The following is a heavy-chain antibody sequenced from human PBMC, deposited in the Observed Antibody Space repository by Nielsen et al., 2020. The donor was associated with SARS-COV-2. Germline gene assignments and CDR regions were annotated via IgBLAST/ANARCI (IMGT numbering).Heavy chain of an antibody. CDR3: AGGPYSSSSNVHY. CDR1: GFTVSSNY. J-gene: IGHJ4*02. CDR2: IYSGGST. V-gene: IGHV3-53*01. Sequence: GGSLRLSCAASGFTVSSNYMSWVRQAPGKGLEWVSVIYSGGSTYYADSVKGRFTISRDNSKNTLCLQMNSLRAEDTAVYYCAGGPYSSSSNVHYWGQGTLVTVSS. D-gene: IGHD6-6*01.